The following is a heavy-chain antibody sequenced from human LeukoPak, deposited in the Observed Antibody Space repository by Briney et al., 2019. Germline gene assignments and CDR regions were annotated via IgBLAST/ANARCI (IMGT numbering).Heavy chain of an antibody. D-gene: IGHD6-19*01. CDR3: ARVGAGYSSGWYAYYYYYGMDV. CDR1: GDSISGHY. CDR2: IYASGRT. J-gene: IGHJ6*02. Sequence: PSETLSLTCTVSGDSISGHYWSWIRQPAGKGLEWIGRIYASGRTNYNPSLQSRVNMSLDTSKNQFSLKLSSVTAADTAVYYCARVGAGYSSGWYAYYYYYGMDVWGQGTTVTVSS. V-gene: IGHV4-4*07.